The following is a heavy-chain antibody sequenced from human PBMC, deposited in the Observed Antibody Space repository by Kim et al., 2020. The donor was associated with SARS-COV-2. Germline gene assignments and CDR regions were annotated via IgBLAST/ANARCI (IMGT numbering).Heavy chain of an antibody. CDR3: ARAGTIEGLRPTRGEAPRHVSYGMEV. Sequence: GGSLRLSCAASGFTFSSYGMHWVRQAPGKGLEWVAAISYDGTIKYYVDSVKGRFTLSRDNSKDTLYLQMNSLRVEDTAVYYCARAGTIEGLRPTRGEAPRHVSYGMEVWGQGTTVTVSS. CDR1: GFTFSSYG. J-gene: IGHJ6*02. D-gene: IGHD3-10*01. V-gene: IGHV3-30*03. CDR2: ISYDGTIK.